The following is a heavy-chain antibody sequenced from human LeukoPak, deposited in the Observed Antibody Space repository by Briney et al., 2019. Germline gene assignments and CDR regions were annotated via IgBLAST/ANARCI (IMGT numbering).Heavy chain of an antibody. CDR3: VKEGTSAYFDA. CDR1: GFTFSIYA. J-gene: IGHJ4*02. D-gene: IGHD3-9*01. V-gene: IGHV3-23*01. Sequence: GGSLRLSCAASGFTFSIYAMSWVRQAPGKGLEWVSEIYGSGQRTYYADFLKGRFTISRDNSNNTVYLQMNSLRAEDTAVYYCVKEGTSAYFDAWGQGTLVTVSS. CDR2: IYGSGQRT.